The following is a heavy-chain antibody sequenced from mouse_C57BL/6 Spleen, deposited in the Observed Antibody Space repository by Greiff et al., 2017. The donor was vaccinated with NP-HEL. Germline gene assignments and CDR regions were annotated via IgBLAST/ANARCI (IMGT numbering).Heavy chain of an antibody. Sequence: VQRVESGPELVKPGASVKISCKASGYSFTSYYIHWVKQRPGQGLEWIGWIYPGSGNTKYNEKFKGKATLTADTSSSTAYMQLSSLTSEDSAVYYCARSPKDYAMDYWGQGTSVTVSS. CDR3: ARSPKDYAMDY. J-gene: IGHJ4*01. V-gene: IGHV1-66*01. CDR2: IYPGSGNT. CDR1: GYSFTSYY.